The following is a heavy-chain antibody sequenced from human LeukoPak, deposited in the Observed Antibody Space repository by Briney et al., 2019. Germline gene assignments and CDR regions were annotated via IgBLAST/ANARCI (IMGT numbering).Heavy chain of an antibody. CDR2: IYHSGST. CDR1: GGSISSSNW. J-gene: IGHJ4*02. D-gene: IGHD6-19*01. Sequence: SETLSLTCAVSGGSISSSNWWSWVRQPPGKGLEWIGEIYHSGSTNYNPSLKSRVTISVDKSKNQFSLKLSSVTAADTAVYYCARTGDGGSGWYGAGDFDYWGQGTLVTVSS. CDR3: ARTGDGGSGWYGAGDFDY. V-gene: IGHV4-4*02.